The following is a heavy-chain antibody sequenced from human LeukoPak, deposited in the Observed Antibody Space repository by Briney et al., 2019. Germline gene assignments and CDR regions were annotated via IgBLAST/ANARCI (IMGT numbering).Heavy chain of an antibody. CDR3: ARAGRINSSPLDLDY. CDR2: IHYSGRT. Sequence: SETLSLTCTVSDGPIIGYYWSCIRQPPRKGLEWIVCIHYSGRTSYNPSLKSRVAISQDTSKHQFSLKLSSVTAADTAVYYWARAGRINSSPLDLDYWGQETLVTASS. CDR1: DGPIIGYY. V-gene: IGHV4-59*01. D-gene: IGHD6-6*01. J-gene: IGHJ4*02.